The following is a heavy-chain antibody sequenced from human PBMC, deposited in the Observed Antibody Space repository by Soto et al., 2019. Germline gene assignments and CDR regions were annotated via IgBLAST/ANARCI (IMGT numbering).Heavy chain of an antibody. J-gene: IGHJ4*02. Sequence: SETLSLTCTVSGGSISSGDYYWSWIRQPPGKGLEWIGYIYYSGSTYYNPSLKSRVTISVDTSKNQFSLKLSSVTAADTAVYYCARAGELYDSSGYDDYWGQGTLVTVSS. CDR3: ARAGELYDSSGYDDY. D-gene: IGHD3-22*01. CDR2: IYYSGST. CDR1: GGSISSGDYY. V-gene: IGHV4-30-4*01.